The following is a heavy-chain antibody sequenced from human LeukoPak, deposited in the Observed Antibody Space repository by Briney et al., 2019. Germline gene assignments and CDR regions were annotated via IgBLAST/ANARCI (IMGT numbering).Heavy chain of an antibody. V-gene: IGHV3-23*01. Sequence: GGSLRLSCAASGFTFSSYAMSWVRQAPGKGLEWVSAISGSGGSTYYADSVKGRFTISRDNSKNTLYLQMNSLRAEDTAVYYCARGRNSVYYFNVVAPPYFDYWGQGTLVTVSS. CDR1: GFTFSSYA. CDR3: ARGRNSVYYFNVVAPPYFDY. CDR2: ISGSGGST. D-gene: IGHD3-22*01. J-gene: IGHJ4*02.